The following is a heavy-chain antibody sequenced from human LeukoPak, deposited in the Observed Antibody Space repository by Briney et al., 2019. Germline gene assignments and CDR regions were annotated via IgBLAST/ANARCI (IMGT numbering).Heavy chain of an antibody. Sequence: PGGSLRLSCAASAFTFSSYWMSWVPQAPGKGLERVANIKGDGSEINYVDSVKGRFTISRDNAKNSLFLQMNSLRVEDTAVYYCARDRGYSSFDYWGQGTLVTVSS. CDR3: ARDRGYSSFDY. J-gene: IGHJ4*02. V-gene: IGHV3-7*01. CDR1: AFTFSSYW. D-gene: IGHD4-23*01. CDR2: IKGDGSEI.